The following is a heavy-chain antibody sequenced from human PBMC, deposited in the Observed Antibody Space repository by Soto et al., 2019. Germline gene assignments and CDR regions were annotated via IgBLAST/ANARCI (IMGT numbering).Heavy chain of an antibody. CDR2: FDPEDGET. CDR3: ATDLLKEYCSGGSCKLGVYYFDY. CDR1: GYTLTELS. J-gene: IGHJ4*02. D-gene: IGHD2-15*01. Sequence: ASVKVSCKASGYTLTELSMHWVRQAPGKGLEWMGGFDPEDGETIYAQKFQGRVTMTEDTSTDTAYMELSSLRSEDTAVYYCATDLLKEYCSGGSCKLGVYYFDYWGQGTLVTVSS. V-gene: IGHV1-24*01.